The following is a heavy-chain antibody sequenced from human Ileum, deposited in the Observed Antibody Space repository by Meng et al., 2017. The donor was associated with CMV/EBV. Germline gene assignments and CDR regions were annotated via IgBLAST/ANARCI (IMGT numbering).Heavy chain of an antibody. CDR1: GGSISSGDYY. D-gene: IGHD3-22*01. Sequence: QLRLEESGPGLVTPSETLSLTGTVSGGSISSGDYYWSWIREPPGKGLEWIGYINYRGTTYYNPSLKSRLTISVDTSNNQFSLILSSVTAADTALYYCARAISGHYYVPWGQGTLVTVSS. V-gene: IGHV4-30-4*08. J-gene: IGHJ1*01. CDR2: INYRGTT. CDR3: ARAISGHYYVP.